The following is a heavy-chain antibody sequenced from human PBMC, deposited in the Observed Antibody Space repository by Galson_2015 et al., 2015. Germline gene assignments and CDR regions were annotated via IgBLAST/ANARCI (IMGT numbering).Heavy chain of an antibody. Sequence: SLRLSCAASGVAFNATGMHWVRQAPGKGVEWLAIISCAGSQKFDAESLKGRFTISRDNCQNTLYLQMNTLRPNDPAVYYFANNPRGLTFRDWGQGTLVTVSS. D-gene: IGHD3-10*01. V-gene: IGHV3-30*18. J-gene: IGHJ4*02. CDR3: ANNPRGLTFRD. CDR1: GVAFNATG. CDR2: ISCAGSQK.